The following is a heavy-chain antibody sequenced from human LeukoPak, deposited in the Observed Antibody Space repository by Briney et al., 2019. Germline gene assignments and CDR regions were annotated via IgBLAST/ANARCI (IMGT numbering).Heavy chain of an antibody. Sequence: PSETLSLTCTVSGGPISSYYWSWIRQPPGKGLKRIGHIYYSGSTNYNPSLKSRVTISVDTSKNQFSLKLSSVTAADTAVYYCARATLWFGELLSGDYYYYYVDVWGKGTTVTVSS. CDR1: GGPISSYY. J-gene: IGHJ6*03. CDR2: IYYSGST. CDR3: ARATLWFGELLSGDYYYYYVDV. D-gene: IGHD3-10*01. V-gene: IGHV4-59*01.